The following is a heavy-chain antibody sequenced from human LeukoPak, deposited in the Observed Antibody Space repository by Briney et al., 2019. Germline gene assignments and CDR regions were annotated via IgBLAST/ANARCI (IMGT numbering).Heavy chain of an antibody. J-gene: IGHJ3*02. CDR2: ISGSGGST. Sequence: GGSLRLSCAASGFTFSSYAMSWVRQAPGKGLEWVSAISGSGGSTYYADSVKGRFTISRDNSNNTLYLQMNSLRAEDTAVYYCAKDVYDSPRFDAFDIWGQGTMVTVSS. CDR1: GFTFSSYA. V-gene: IGHV3-23*01. D-gene: IGHD3-22*01. CDR3: AKDVYDSPRFDAFDI.